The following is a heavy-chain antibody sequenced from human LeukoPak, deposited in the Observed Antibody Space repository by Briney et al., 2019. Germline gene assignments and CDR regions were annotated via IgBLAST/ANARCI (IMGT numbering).Heavy chain of an antibody. J-gene: IGHJ3*02. CDR2: ISSSRSTI. Sequence: GGSLRLSCAASGFTFSSYSMNWVRQAPGKGLEWVSYISSSRSTIEYADPVMGRFTISRDNAKNSLYLQMNSLRAEDTAVYYCARDSILYRDAFDIWGQGTMVTVSS. D-gene: IGHD3-16*01. V-gene: IGHV3-48*04. CDR3: ARDSILYRDAFDI. CDR1: GFTFSSYS.